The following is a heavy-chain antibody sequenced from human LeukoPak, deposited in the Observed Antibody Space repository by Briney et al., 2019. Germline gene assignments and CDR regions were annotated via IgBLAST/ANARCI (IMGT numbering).Heavy chain of an antibody. Sequence: SETLSLPCAVYGGSFSGYYWSWIRQPPGKGLEWIGEINHSGSTNYNPSLKSRVTISVDTSKNQFSLKLSSVTAADTAVYYCARGRSGAAAGHHYFDYWGQGNLVTVSS. D-gene: IGHD6-13*01. V-gene: IGHV4-34*01. J-gene: IGHJ4*02. CDR3: ARGRSGAAAGHHYFDY. CDR1: GGSFSGYY. CDR2: INHSGST.